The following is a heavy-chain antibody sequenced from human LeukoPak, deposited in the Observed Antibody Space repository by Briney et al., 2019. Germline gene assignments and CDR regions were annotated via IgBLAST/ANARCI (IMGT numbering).Heavy chain of an antibody. CDR3: ARDADYYDRSGDLDY. CDR1: GFTFSSYA. D-gene: IGHD3-22*01. Sequence: GGSLRLSCTASGFTFSSYAMSWVRQAPGKGLEWVSGISDNGGRKYYVDSVKGRFTISRDNSKDTLYLQMNSLRVEDTAIYYCARDADYYDRSGDLDYWGQGTLVTVSS. J-gene: IGHJ4*02. V-gene: IGHV3-23*01. CDR2: ISDNGGRK.